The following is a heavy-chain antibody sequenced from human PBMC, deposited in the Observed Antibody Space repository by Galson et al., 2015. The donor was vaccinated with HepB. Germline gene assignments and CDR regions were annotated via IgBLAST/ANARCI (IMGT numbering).Heavy chain of an antibody. D-gene: IGHD2-15*01. CDR2: IRSNAYGATT. Sequence: SLRLSCATSGFTFSEYTMSWVRQAPGKGLEWVAFIRSNAYGATTEYASSVEGRFTISRAESKSLAYLQWNSLKTEDTAVYFCTKEVVVAASAAWLDPWGQGTLVTVSS. CDR1: GFTFSEYT. V-gene: IGHV3-49*04. J-gene: IGHJ5*02. CDR3: TKEVVVAASAAWLDP.